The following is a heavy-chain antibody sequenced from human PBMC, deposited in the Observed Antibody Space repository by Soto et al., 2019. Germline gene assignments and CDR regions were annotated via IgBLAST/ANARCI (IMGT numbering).Heavy chain of an antibody. CDR1: GGSISSSSYY. CDR2: IYYSGST. CDR3: ARLGYSYDDAFDI. Sequence: PSLTCTVSGGSISSSSYYWGWIRQPPGKGLEWIGSIYYSGSTYYNPSLKSRVTISVDTSKNQFSLKLSSVTAADTAVYYCARLGYSYDDAFDIWGQGTMVTVSS. V-gene: IGHV4-39*01. J-gene: IGHJ3*02. D-gene: IGHD5-18*01.